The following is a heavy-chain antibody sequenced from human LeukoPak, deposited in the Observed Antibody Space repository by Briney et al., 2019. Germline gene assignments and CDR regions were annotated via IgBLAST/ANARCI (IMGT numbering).Heavy chain of an antibody. CDR3: ARGPRIGAGPQDY. Sequence: GGSLRLSCAASGFTFSSYSMNWVRQAPGKGLEWVSSISSSSSYIYYADSVKGRFTISRDNAKNSLYLQMNSLRAEDTAVYYCARGPRIGAGPQDYWGQGTLVTVSS. V-gene: IGHV3-21*04. CDR2: ISSSSSYI. CDR1: GFTFSSYS. J-gene: IGHJ4*02. D-gene: IGHD6-13*01.